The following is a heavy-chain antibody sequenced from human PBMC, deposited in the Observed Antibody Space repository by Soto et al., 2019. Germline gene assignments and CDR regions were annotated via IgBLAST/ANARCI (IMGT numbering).Heavy chain of an antibody. D-gene: IGHD5-12*01. CDR2: ISTYNGNT. CDR3: ARGYSYGSRYYFDY. CDR1: GYTFTTSG. Sequence: ASVKVSCKASGYTFTTSGITWVRQAPGQGLEWMGWISTYNGNTNYAQKLQGRVTMTTDTFTSTSYMELRSLRSDDTAVYYCARGYSYGSRYYFDYWGQGTLVTVSS. V-gene: IGHV1-18*01. J-gene: IGHJ4*02.